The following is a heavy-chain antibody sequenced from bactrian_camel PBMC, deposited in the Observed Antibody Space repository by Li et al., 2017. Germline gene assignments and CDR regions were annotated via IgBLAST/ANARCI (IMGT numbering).Heavy chain of an antibody. CDR2: IAPATGST. V-gene: IGHV3S1*01. J-gene: IGHJ4*01. CDR1: EYTYSSNC. CDR3: AADLGWCGSAPLQREFRN. D-gene: IGHD2*01. Sequence: HVQLVESGGGSAQAGGSLRLSCEFSEYTYSSNCMTWFRQVPGKEREGVAAIAPATGSTYYDDSIKGRFTVSHVNSNNTLHLQMNSLKPEDTAVYYCAADLGWCGSAPLQREFRNWGQVTQVTVS.